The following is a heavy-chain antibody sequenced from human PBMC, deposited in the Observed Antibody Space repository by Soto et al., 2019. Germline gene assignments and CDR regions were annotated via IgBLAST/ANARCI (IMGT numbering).Heavy chain of an antibody. Sequence: SVKVSCKASGNTFTNFGVSWVRQAPGQGLEWMGGIIPIFGTANYAQKFQGRVTITADESTSTAYMELSSLRSEDTAVYYCARGHCSGGSCYGMGYWGQGTLVTVSS. D-gene: IGHD2-15*01. V-gene: IGHV1-69*13. CDR1: GNTFTNFG. CDR3: ARGHCSGGSCYGMGY. J-gene: IGHJ4*02. CDR2: IIPIFGTA.